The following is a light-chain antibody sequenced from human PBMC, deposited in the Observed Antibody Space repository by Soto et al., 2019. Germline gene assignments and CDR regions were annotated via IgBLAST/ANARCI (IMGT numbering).Light chain of an antibody. CDR1: QSISSS. V-gene: IGKV1-5*03. Sequence: DIQMTQSPSTLSASVGDGVTITCRASQSISSSLAWYQQKPGKAPKLLIYKASTLQSGVPLTFSGSGSGAEFTLTISSLQPDDFATYYCLQYKSYPLTFGGGTKVEIK. CDR2: KAS. J-gene: IGKJ4*01. CDR3: LQYKSYPLT.